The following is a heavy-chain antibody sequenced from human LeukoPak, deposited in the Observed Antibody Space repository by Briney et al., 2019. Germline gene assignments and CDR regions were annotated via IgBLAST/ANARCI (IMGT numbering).Heavy chain of an antibody. CDR1: GFTFSAYS. V-gene: IGHV3-21*01. J-gene: IGHJ4*02. CDR3: ARDLEESCSGGSCSLFDY. CDR2: ISSSSSYI. Sequence: GGSLRLSCAASGFTFSAYSMNWVRQAPGKGLEWVSSISSSSSYIYYADSVKGRFTISRDNAKNSLYLQMNSLRAEDTAVYYCARDLEESCSGGSCSLFDYWGQGTLVTVSS. D-gene: IGHD2-15*01.